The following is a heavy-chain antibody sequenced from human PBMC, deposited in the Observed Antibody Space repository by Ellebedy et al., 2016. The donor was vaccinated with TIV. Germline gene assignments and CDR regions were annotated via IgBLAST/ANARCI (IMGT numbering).Heavy chain of an antibody. CDR2: FRSVTDGGTT. J-gene: IGHJ4*02. CDR3: SAGGGYLHD. Sequence: GESLKISCAASGFTVSTAWMTWVRQAPGKGLEWLGLFRSVTDGGTTDYAAPVRGRFTFSRDDSRNTLYLQMNGLKTEDTAVYFCSAGGGYLHDWGQGTLVTVSS. CDR1: GFTVSTAW. V-gene: IGHV3-15*01. D-gene: IGHD3-16*02.